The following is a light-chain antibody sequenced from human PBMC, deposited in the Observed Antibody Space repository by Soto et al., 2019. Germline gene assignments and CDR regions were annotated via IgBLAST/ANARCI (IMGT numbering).Light chain of an antibody. CDR1: ESVXDH. J-gene: IGKJ5*01. CDR2: GAS. Sequence: IVLTQSPATLSLSPGESGTLSCRASESVXDHFAWYQQKPGQAPRFLXYGASSRASGIPDRLSGSGSGTDFTPTISRLEPEYSAVYYCQQYGSSPITFGQGTRLEIK. V-gene: IGKV3-20*01. CDR3: QQYGSSPIT.